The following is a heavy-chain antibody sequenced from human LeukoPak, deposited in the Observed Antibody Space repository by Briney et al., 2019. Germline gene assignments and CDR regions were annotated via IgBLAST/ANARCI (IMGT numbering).Heavy chain of an antibody. CDR1: GYSISSGYY. V-gene: IGHV4-38-2*02. D-gene: IGHD3-10*01. J-gene: IGHJ4*02. CDR2: IYHSGNT. Sequence: SETLSLTCTVSGYSISSGYYWGWIRQPPGKGLEWIGSIYHSGNTYYNPSLKSRVTLSVDTSKNQFSLKLTSVTAADTAVYYCAKDWGFGDPDYWGRGTLVTVSS. CDR3: AKDWGFGDPDY.